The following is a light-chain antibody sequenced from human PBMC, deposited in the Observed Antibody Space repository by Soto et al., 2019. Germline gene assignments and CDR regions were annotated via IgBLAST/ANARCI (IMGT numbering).Light chain of an antibody. CDR2: EVS. V-gene: IGLV2-14*01. J-gene: IGLJ1*01. CDR3: SSYTSSSTLV. Sequence: QSALTQPASVSGSPGQSITISCTGTSSDVGGYNYVSWYQQHPGKAPKLMIYEVSNRPSGVSNRFSGSKSGNTASLIISGLQAEDEDDYYCSSYTSSSTLVFGTGTKLTVL. CDR1: SSDVGGYNY.